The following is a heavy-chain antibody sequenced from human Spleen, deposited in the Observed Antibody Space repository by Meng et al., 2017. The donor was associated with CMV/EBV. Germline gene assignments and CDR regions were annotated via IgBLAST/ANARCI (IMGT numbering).Heavy chain of an antibody. CDR1: GFTFSSYV. D-gene: IGHD2/OR15-2a*01. J-gene: IGHJ2*01. CDR3: AKEGDSRLLWYFDL. Sequence: SGFTFSSYVMHWVRQAPGKGLEWVAVIWHDGSNKYYADSVKGRFTISRDNSKNTLYLQMNSLRAEDTAVYYCAKEGDSRLLWYFDLWGRGTLVTVSS. CDR2: IWHDGSNK. V-gene: IGHV3-30*18.